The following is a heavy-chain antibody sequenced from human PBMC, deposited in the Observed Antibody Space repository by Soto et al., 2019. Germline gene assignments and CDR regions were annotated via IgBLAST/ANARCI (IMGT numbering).Heavy chain of an antibody. Sequence: GGSLRLSCAASGFTFSSHAMSWVRQAPGTGLEWVSTINAGGTTTYYADSVRGRFTISRDNSKNTVFLLMNSLRAEDTAVYYCARDGAITYYYYYMDVWGIGTTVTSP. CDR2: INAGGTTT. D-gene: IGHD3-10*01. CDR3: ARDGAITYYYYYMDV. J-gene: IGHJ6*03. CDR1: GFTFSSHA. V-gene: IGHV3-23*01.